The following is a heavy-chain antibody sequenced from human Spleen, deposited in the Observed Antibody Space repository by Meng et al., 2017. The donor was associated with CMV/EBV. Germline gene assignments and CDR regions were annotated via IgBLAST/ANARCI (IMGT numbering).Heavy chain of an antibody. Sequence: ASVKVSCKASGYTFTAHYFHWVRQAPGQGLEWMGWIHPHRGDTNYAQQFQGRVTLTRDTSINTGYMELTRLTSDDTAVYYCARDRNVAVPTPGPWFDPWGQGTLVTVSS. CDR1: GYTFTAHY. V-gene: IGHV1-2*02. D-gene: IGHD2-2*01. J-gene: IGHJ5*02. CDR2: IHPHRGDT. CDR3: ARDRNVAVPTPGPWFDP.